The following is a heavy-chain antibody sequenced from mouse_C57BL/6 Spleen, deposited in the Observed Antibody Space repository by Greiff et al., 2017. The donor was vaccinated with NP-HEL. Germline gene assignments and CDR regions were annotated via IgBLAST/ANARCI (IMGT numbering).Heavy chain of an antibody. CDR2: IYPGSGST. CDR3: AKGGYYGNYVRFAY. CDR1: GYTFTSYW. J-gene: IGHJ3*01. V-gene: IGHV1-55*01. D-gene: IGHD2-1*01. Sequence: QVHVKQPGAELVKPGASVKMSCKASGYTFTSYWITWVKQRPGQGLEWIGDIYPGSGSTNYNEKFKSKATLTVDTSSSTAYMQLSSLTSEDSAVYYCAKGGYYGNYVRFAYWGQGTLVTVSA.